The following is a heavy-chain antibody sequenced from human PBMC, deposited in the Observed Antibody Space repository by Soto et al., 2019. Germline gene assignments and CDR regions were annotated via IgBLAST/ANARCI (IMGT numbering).Heavy chain of an antibody. Sequence: SETLSLTCAVSGGSISSSNWWSWVRQPPGKGLEWIGEIYHSGSTNYNPSLKSRVTISVDKSKNQFSLKLSSVTAADTAVYYCARDPSQLWMLDYYGMDVWGQGTTVTAP. CDR1: GGSISSSNW. J-gene: IGHJ6*02. D-gene: IGHD5-18*01. CDR3: ARDPSQLWMLDYYGMDV. V-gene: IGHV4-4*02. CDR2: IYHSGST.